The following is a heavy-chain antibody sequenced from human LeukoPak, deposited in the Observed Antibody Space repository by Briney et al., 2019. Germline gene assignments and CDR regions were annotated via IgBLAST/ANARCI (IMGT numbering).Heavy chain of an antibody. V-gene: IGHV3-23*01. CDR1: GFAFTNFA. CDR3: ARDLGWELLEFYAFDI. Sequence: GGSLRLSCAASGFAFTNFAMSWVRQAPGKGLEWVSAISGSGGSTYHADSVKGRFTISRDNSKNTLYLQMNSLRAEDTAVYYCARDLGWELLEFYAFDIWGQGTMVTVSS. CDR2: ISGSGGST. J-gene: IGHJ3*02. D-gene: IGHD1-26*01.